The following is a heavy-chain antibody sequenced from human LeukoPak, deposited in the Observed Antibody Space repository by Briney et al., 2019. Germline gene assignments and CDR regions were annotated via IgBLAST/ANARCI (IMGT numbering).Heavy chain of an antibody. D-gene: IGHD6-19*01. Sequence: GASVKVSCKASGYTFTDYYMHWVRQAPGQGLEWMGWINPNSGGTNSAQKFQGRVTMTRDTSISTAYMELSRLRSDDTAVYYCARTDYPLAVAGPYYYYYMDVWGKGTTVTVSS. CDR2: INPNSGGT. V-gene: IGHV1-2*02. CDR3: ARTDYPLAVAGPYYYYYMDV. J-gene: IGHJ6*03. CDR1: GYTFTDYY.